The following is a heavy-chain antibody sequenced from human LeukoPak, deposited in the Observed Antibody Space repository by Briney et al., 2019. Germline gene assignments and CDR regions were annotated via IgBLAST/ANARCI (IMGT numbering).Heavy chain of an antibody. J-gene: IGHJ4*02. D-gene: IGHD5-24*01. Sequence: SGGSLRLSCAASGFTFSNYWMSWVRQAPGKGLEWVANIKQDGSEKYYVGSVKGRFTISRDNAKNTLYLQMNSLRAEDTAVYYCARSRPWRGWLPTALYFDYWGQGTLVTVSS. CDR2: IKQDGSEK. CDR1: GFTFSNYW. V-gene: IGHV3-7*01. CDR3: ARSRPWRGWLPTALYFDY.